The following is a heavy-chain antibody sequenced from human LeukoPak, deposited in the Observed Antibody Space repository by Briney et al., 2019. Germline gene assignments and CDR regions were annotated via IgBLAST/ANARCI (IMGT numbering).Heavy chain of an antibody. V-gene: IGHV3-21*01. CDR1: GFTFSSYS. Sequence: GGSLRLSCAASGFTFSSYSMNWVRQAPGKGLEWVSSISSSSSYIYYADSVKGRFTISRDNAKNSLYLQMNSLRAEDTAVCYCATQGNDFWSGYYLIGGDWGQGTLVTVSS. CDR2: ISSSSSYI. J-gene: IGHJ4*02. D-gene: IGHD3-3*01. CDR3: ATQGNDFWSGYYLIGGD.